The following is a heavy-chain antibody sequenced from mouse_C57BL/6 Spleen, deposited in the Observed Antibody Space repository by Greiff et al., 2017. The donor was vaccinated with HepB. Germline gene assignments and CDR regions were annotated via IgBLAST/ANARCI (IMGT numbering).Heavy chain of an antibody. V-gene: IGHV5-17*01. J-gene: IGHJ2*01. Sequence: DVQLQESGGGLVKPGGSLKLSCAASGFTFSDYGMHWVRQAPEKGLEWVAYISSGSSTIYYADTVKGRFTISRDNAKNTLFLQMTSLRSEDTAMYYCARGGYYYGSSSGYFDYWGQGTTLTVSS. CDR1: GFTFSDYG. D-gene: IGHD1-1*01. CDR3: ARGGYYYGSSSGYFDY. CDR2: ISSGSSTI.